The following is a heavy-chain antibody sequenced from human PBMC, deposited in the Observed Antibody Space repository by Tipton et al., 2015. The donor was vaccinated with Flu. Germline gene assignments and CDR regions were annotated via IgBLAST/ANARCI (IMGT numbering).Heavy chain of an antibody. CDR2: SGCT. CDR3: ARLKLFALVNHSYYYGLDV. D-gene: IGHD3/OR15-3a*01. J-gene: IGHJ6*02. Sequence: TLSLTCTVSGDSISRFYWSWIRQPPGKGLEWIGYSGCTNYNPSLKNRVTISLDTSKNQFSLQLKSVTASDTAVYYCARLKLFALVNHSYYYGLDVWGQGITVTVS. V-gene: IGHV4-59*08. CDR1: GDSISRFY.